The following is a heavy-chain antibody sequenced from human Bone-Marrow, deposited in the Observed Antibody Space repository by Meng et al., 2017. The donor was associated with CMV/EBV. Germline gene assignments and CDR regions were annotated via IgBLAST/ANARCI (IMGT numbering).Heavy chain of an antibody. CDR2: ISGNGGGT. J-gene: IGHJ4*02. D-gene: IGHD1-26*01. Sequence: CAASGFILGNYARGGVRQAPGKGVEWVSGISGNGGGTYVADSVKGRFSISRDNSKNTLSLHMNSLRAEDTAVYYCARGVGATYFDYWGQGTLVTVSS. CDR1: GFILGNYA. V-gene: IGHV3-23*01. CDR3: ARGVGATYFDY.